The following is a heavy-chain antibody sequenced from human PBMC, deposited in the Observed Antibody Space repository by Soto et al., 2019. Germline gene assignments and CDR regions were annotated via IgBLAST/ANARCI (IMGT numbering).Heavy chain of an antibody. Sequence: GGSLRLSCAASGYTFSSYGMHWVRQAPGKGLEWVAVIWYDGSNKYYADSVKGRFTISRDNSKNTLYLQMNSLRAEDTAVYYCARDLGIAVAAYYFDYWGQGTLVTVSS. J-gene: IGHJ4*02. CDR2: IWYDGSNK. CDR3: ARDLGIAVAAYYFDY. D-gene: IGHD6-19*01. V-gene: IGHV3-33*01. CDR1: GYTFSSYG.